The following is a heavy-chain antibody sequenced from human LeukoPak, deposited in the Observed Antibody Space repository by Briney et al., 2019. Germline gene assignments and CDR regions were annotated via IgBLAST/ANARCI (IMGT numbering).Heavy chain of an antibody. Sequence: GGSLRLSCAGSGFTFSSYAMSWVRQAPGQGLEGVSVISDSGDYTSYADSVRGRFTISRDNSRNTLYLQMNNLRAEDTAVYYCAKCPMAYYYYMDVWGKGTTVTVSS. CDR3: AKCPMAYYYYMDV. J-gene: IGHJ6*03. V-gene: IGHV3-23*01. CDR2: ISDSGDYT. CDR1: GFTFSSYA. D-gene: IGHD3-10*01.